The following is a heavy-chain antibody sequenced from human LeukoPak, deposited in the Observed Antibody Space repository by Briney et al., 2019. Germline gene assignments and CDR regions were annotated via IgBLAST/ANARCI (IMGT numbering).Heavy chain of an antibody. CDR2: ISYDGSDK. D-gene: IGHD3-16*01. CDR3: AKDLVRGGDYFDY. Sequence: GGSLRLSCAASGFTFSTYGMHWVRQAPGKGLEWVAVISYDGSDKYYADSVKGRFTISRDSSKNTLYLQMNSLRTEDTAVYYCAKDLVRGGDYFDYWGQGTLVTVSS. J-gene: IGHJ4*02. CDR1: GFTFSTYG. V-gene: IGHV3-30*18.